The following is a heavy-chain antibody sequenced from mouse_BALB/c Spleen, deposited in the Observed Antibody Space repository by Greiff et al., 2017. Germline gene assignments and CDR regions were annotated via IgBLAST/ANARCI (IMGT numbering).Heavy chain of an antibody. Sequence: EVQGVESGAELVKPGASVKLSCTASGFNIKDTYMHWVKQRPEQGLEWIGRIDAANGNTKYDPKFQGKATITADTSSNTAYLQLSSLTSEDTAVYYCAYYYGSSYAMDYWGQGTSVTVSS. J-gene: IGHJ4*01. CDR2: IDAANGNT. D-gene: IGHD1-1*01. CDR1: GFNIKDTY. V-gene: IGHV14-3*02. CDR3: AYYYGSSYAMDY.